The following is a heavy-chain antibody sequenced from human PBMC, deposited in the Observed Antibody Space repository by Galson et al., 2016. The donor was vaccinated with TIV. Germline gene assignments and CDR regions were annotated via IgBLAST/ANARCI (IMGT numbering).Heavy chain of an antibody. J-gene: IGHJ4*02. Sequence: SLRLSCAASGFIFSSFPMHWVRQVPGKGLEWVALILYDGTTKQYADSVKGRFTISRDNSKNTVYLQMNSLRPEDTAVYYCAREPTVAGYPFDCWGQGTLVTVSS. V-gene: IGHV3-30-3*01. D-gene: IGHD6-19*01. CDR1: GFIFSSFP. CDR2: ILYDGTTK. CDR3: AREPTVAGYPFDC.